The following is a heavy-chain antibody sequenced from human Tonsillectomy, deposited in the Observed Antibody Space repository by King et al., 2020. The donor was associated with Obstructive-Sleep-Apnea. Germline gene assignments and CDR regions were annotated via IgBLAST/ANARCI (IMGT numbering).Heavy chain of an antibody. CDR1: GFTFSSYS. V-gene: IGHV3-48*01. Sequence: VQLVESGGGLVQPGGSLRLSCAASGFTFSSYSMNWFRQAPGKGLEWVSYISSSSSTIYYADSVKGRFTISRDNAKNSLYLQMNSLRAEDTAVYYCARTYHHLTGYFDYWGQGTLVTVSS. CDR2: ISSSSSTI. J-gene: IGHJ4*02. D-gene: IGHD1-14*01. CDR3: ARTYHHLTGYFDY.